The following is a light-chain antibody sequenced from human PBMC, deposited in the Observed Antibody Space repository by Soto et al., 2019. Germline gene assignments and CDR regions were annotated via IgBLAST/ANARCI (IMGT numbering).Light chain of an antibody. CDR1: ISDVGGYSY. Sequence: QSLLTPPPSVSAAPGQKVTISCTGTISDVGGYSYVSWYKQHPGKAPKLMIYEVTNRPSGVSNRFSGSKSGNTASLTISGLQAEDEADYYCSSYTSSSTLYVSGTGTKVTVL. J-gene: IGLJ1*01. CDR2: EVT. CDR3: SSYTSSSTLYV. V-gene: IGLV2-14*01.